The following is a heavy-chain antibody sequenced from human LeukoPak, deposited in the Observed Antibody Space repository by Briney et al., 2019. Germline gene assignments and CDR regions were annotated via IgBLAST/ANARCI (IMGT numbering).Heavy chain of an antibody. D-gene: IGHD1-7*01. CDR1: GVSISSSSYY. CDR2: IYYSGST. V-gene: IGHV4-39*07. Sequence: PSETLSLTCTVSGVSISSSSYYWGWIRQAPGKGLEWIGSIYYSGSTYYNPALKSRFTISVDTSKNQFSLKLSSVTAADTAVYYCARERDLTGTTDYWGQGTLVTVSS. J-gene: IGHJ4*02. CDR3: ARERDLTGTTDY.